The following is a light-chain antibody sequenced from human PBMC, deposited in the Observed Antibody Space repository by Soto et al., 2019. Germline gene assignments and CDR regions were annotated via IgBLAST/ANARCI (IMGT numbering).Light chain of an antibody. CDR1: QDFSNQ. CDR2: DVS. V-gene: IGKV1-33*01. Sequence: EIPMTQSAPCLSVFVGDGVSIXCQASQDFSNQLHWFQQKPGKPPQRLIFDVSNLQQGGPSSFSGGGSETDFARTISSLEPEDFAVYYGQQYGNSPITFGQGTRLEIK. CDR3: QQYGNSPIT. J-gene: IGKJ5*01.